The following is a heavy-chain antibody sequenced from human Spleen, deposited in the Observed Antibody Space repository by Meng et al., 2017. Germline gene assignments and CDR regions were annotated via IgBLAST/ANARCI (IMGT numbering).Heavy chain of an antibody. J-gene: IGHJ4*02. CDR1: GYTFGSYG. D-gene: IGHD1-14*01. CDR2: ISAYNGNT. V-gene: IGHV1-18*01. Sequence: QVHLLQSGPEVKKPGASVRVSCKASGYTFGSYGICWVRQAPGQGLEWMGWISAYNGNTNYAQKLQGRVTMTTDTSTSTAYMELSSLTFDDTAVYFCARGRRNEPLFDYWGQGTLVTVSS. CDR3: ARGRRNEPLFDY.